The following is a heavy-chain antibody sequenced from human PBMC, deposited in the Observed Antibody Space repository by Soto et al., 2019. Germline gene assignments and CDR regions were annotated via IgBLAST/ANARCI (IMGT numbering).Heavy chain of an antibody. CDR1: GYSISTDY. CDR3: ARVPDY. CDR2: IYYGGST. V-gene: IGHV4-59*08. J-gene: IGHJ4*02. Sequence: SETLSLTCTVSGYSISTDYWSWIRQSPGKGLEWIGFIYYGGSTNYNPSLKSRVTISVDTPKNQFSLKLSSVTAADTAVYYCARVPDYWGQVILVTVAS. D-gene: IGHD2-2*01.